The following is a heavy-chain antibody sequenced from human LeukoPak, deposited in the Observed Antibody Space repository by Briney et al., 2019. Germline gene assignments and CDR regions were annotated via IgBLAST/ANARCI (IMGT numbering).Heavy chain of an antibody. D-gene: IGHD5-24*01. CDR1: GYTFTTYG. Sequence: GASVKVSCKASGYTFTTYGITWVRQAPGQGLEWMGWIDTYSANTNYAQKLQGRVTMTTDTSTSTSYMELRSLRSDDTAVYYCARGDGFSIGLLDYWGQGTLVTVSS. J-gene: IGHJ4*02. V-gene: IGHV1-18*01. CDR3: ARGDGFSIGLLDY. CDR2: IDTYSANT.